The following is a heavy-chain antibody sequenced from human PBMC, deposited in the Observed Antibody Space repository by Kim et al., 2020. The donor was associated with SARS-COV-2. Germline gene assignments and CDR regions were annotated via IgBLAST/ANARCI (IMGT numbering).Heavy chain of an antibody. Sequence: SETLSLTCTVSGGSVSSGSYYWSWIRQPPGKGLEWIGYIYYSGSTNYNPSLKSRVTISVDTSKNQFSLKLSSVTAADTAVYYCARFGTTRFGIPHTGYY. CDR2: IYYSGST. CDR1: GGSVSSGSYY. V-gene: IGHV4-61*01. CDR3: ARFGTTRFGIPHTGYY. D-gene: IGHD3-10*01. J-gene: IGHJ6*01.